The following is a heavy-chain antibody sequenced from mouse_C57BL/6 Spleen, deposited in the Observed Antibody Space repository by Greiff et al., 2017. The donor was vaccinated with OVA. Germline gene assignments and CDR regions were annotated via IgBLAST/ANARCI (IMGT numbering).Heavy chain of an antibody. D-gene: IGHD2-5*01. Sequence: QVQLQQPGTELVKPGASVKLSKASGYTFTSYWMHWVKQRPGQGLEWIGNINPSNGGTNYNEKFKSKATLTVDKSSSTAYMQLSSLTSEDSAVYYCATGAYDSNFWFAYWGQGTLVTVSA. CDR1: GYTFTSYW. CDR3: ATGAYDSNFWFAY. V-gene: IGHV1-53*01. CDR2: INPSNGGT. J-gene: IGHJ3*01.